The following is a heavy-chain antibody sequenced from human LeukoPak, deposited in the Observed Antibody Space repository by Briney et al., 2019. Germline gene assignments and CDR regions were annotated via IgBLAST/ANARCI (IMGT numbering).Heavy chain of an antibody. CDR3: AKRVGYSSGWYMDYYYMDV. Sequence: GRSLRLSCAVSGLAFDGYAMHWARQAPGRGLEWGSLNSGEGGSTSYTASVKGRFNISRDNSKNSLYLQMNSLRTEDTALYYCAKRVGYSSGWYMDYYYMDVWGKGTTVTVS. V-gene: IGHV3-43*02. J-gene: IGHJ6*03. D-gene: IGHD6-19*01. CDR2: NSGEGGST. CDR1: GLAFDGYA.